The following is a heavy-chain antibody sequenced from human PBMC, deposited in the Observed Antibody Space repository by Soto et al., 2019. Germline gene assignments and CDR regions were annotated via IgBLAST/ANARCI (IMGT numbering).Heavy chain of an antibody. Sequence: ASVKVSCKASGYTFTSYGISWVRQAPGQGLEWMGWISAYNGNTNYAQKLQGRVTMTTDTSTGTAYMELRSLRSDDTAVYYCARAQLDPDAFDIWGQGTMVTVSS. CDR2: ISAYNGNT. CDR1: GYTFTSYG. J-gene: IGHJ3*02. V-gene: IGHV1-18*01. CDR3: ARAQLDPDAFDI. D-gene: IGHD1-1*01.